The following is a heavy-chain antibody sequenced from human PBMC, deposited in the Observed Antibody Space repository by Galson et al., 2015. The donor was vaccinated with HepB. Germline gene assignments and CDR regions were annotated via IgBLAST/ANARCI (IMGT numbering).Heavy chain of an antibody. V-gene: IGHV4-34*01. Sequence: SETLSLTCAVYGGSFNGFFWSWIRQPPGKGLEWIGKINRGGTTNYNPSLRSRVTISVDRSRNQFSLNLSSVTAADTAVYYCATTIVTPYYAFDTWGQGTLVTVSS. D-gene: IGHD4-23*01. CDR2: INRGGTT. CDR3: ATTIVTPYYAFDT. CDR1: GGSFNGFF. J-gene: IGHJ3*02.